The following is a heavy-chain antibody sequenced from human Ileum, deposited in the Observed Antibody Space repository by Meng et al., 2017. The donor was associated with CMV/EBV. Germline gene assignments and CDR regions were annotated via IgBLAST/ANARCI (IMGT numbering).Heavy chain of an antibody. D-gene: IGHD3-3*01. J-gene: IGHJ3*02. Sequence: GESLKISCAASGFTFSSYVMNWVRQAPGKGLEWVSGISGRDGSTYYADSVKGRFTISRDNSKNTLYLQMNSLRAEDTAIYYCAKERRRDEYDFWSGYVGSDAFDIWGQGTMVTVSS. CDR2: ISGRDGST. CDR3: AKERRRDEYDFWSGYVGSDAFDI. V-gene: IGHV3-23*01. CDR1: GFTFSSYV.